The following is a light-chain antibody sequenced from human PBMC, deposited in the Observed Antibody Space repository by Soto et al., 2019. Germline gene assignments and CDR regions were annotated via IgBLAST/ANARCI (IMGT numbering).Light chain of an antibody. CDR3: SSYTSSSTHVV. V-gene: IGLV2-14*01. CDR1: SSDVGGYNY. CDR2: DVT. J-gene: IGLJ2*01. Sequence: QSVLTQPASVSGSPGQSITISCTGTSSDVGGYNYVSWYQQHPGKAPKLMIYDVTNRPSGVSNRFSGSKSGNTASLAISGLKAEDEADYSCSSYTSSSTHVVFGGGTKLTVL.